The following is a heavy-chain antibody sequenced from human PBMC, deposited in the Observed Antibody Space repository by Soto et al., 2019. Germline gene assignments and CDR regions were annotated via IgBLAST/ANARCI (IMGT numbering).Heavy chain of an antibody. CDR1: GFTFSSYA. D-gene: IGHD5-18*01. Sequence: EVQLLESGGGLVQPGGSLRLSCAASGFTFSSYAMSWVRQAPGKGLEWVSAISGSGGSTYYADSVKGRFTISRDNSKNTLYLQMNRLRAEGTAVYYGAKGLLIQLWTGDFDYWGQGTLVTVSS. V-gene: IGHV3-23*01. CDR3: AKGLLIQLWTGDFDY. J-gene: IGHJ4*02. CDR2: ISGSGGST.